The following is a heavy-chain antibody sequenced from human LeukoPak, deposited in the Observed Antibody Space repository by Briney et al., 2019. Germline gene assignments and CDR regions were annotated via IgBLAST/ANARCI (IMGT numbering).Heavy chain of an antibody. CDR2: IRYDGSNK. CDR1: GFTFSSYT. CDR3: AGIAVAGTRWFDP. J-gene: IGHJ5*02. Sequence: PGGSLRLSCTVSGFTFSSYTMHWVRQAPGKGLEWVAFIRYDGSNKYYADSVKGRFTISRDNSKNTLYLQMNSLRAEDTAVYYCAGIAVAGTRWFDPWGQGTLVTVSS. D-gene: IGHD6-19*01. V-gene: IGHV3-30*02.